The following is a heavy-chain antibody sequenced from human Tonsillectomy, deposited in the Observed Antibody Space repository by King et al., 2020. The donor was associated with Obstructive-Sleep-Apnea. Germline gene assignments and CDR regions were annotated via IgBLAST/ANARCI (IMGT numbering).Heavy chain of an antibody. J-gene: IGHJ4*02. V-gene: IGHV1-46*04. CDR1: GYTFTRYY. CDR2: INPSAGST. D-gene: IGHD3-9*01. Sequence: QLVQSGAEVKKPGASVKVSCKACGYTFTRYYMHWVRQAPGQGLEWMGIINPSAGSTTYAQKLQGRVTMTRDTSTSTVYLELNSLRPEDTAVYYCGRGGLTGYFPADYWGQGTLVTVSS. CDR3: GRGGLTGYFPADY.